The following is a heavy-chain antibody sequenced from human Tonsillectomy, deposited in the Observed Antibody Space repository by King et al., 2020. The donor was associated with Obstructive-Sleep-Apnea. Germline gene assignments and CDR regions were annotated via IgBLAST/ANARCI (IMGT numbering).Heavy chain of an antibody. D-gene: IGHD1-26*01. Sequence: VQLVESGGGVVQPGRSLRLSCAASGFTFSTYVMHWVRQAPGKGLEWVAVTSHDGTDKSHADPVKGRFTISRDNSKNTLYLQMNSLRTEDTAAYYCARDKVAGSVIIVEPSTYYYGMDVWGQGTTVTVSS. J-gene: IGHJ6*02. CDR2: TSHDGTDK. CDR1: GFTFSTYV. CDR3: ARDKVAGSVIIVEPSTYYYGMDV. V-gene: IGHV3-30*04.